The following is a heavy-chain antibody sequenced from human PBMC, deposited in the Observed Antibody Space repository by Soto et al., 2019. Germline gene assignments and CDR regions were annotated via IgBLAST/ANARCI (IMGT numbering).Heavy chain of an antibody. Sequence: EVQVLESGGGLVQPGGSLRLSCAASGFTFSSYAMSWVRQAPXKGLEWVSAISGSGGSTYYADSVKGRFTISRDNSKSTLYLQMNSLRAEDTAVYYCAKEGDCSGGSCYPYFDYWGQGTLVTVSS. CDR2: ISGSGGST. V-gene: IGHV3-23*01. D-gene: IGHD2-15*01. CDR3: AKEGDCSGGSCYPYFDY. CDR1: GFTFSSYA. J-gene: IGHJ4*02.